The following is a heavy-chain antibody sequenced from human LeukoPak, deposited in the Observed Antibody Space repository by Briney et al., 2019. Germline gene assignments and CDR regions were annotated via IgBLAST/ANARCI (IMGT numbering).Heavy chain of an antibody. CDR1: GGSFSSGSYY. CDR2: IYTSGST. V-gene: IGHV4-61*02. J-gene: IGHJ4*02. Sequence: PSQTLSLTCTVSGGSFSSGSYYWSWIRQPAGKGLEWIGRIYTSGSTNYNPSLKSRVTISVDTSKDQFSLKLSSVTAADTAVYYCARAIVRGFRDPGYFDYWGQGTLVTVSS. D-gene: IGHD3-10*01. CDR3: ARAIVRGFRDPGYFDY.